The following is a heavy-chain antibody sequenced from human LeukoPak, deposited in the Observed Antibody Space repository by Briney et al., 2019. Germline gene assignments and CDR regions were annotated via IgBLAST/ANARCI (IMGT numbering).Heavy chain of an antibody. Sequence: SETLSLTCTVSGGSISSYYWSWIRQPPGKGLEWIGYIYYSGSTYYNPSLKSRVTISVDTSKNQFPLKLSSVTAADTAVYYCARGGDFWSGTHLRDWGQGTMVTVSS. CDR2: IYYSGST. J-gene: IGHJ3*01. CDR1: GGSISSYY. D-gene: IGHD3-3*01. V-gene: IGHV4-59*08. CDR3: ARGGDFWSGTHLRD.